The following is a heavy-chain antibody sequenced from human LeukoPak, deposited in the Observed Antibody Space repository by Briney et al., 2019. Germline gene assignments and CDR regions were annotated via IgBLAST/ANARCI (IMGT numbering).Heavy chain of an antibody. CDR3: ANYRPYYYDSSGYYFPS. D-gene: IGHD3-22*01. Sequence: PSETLSLTCAVYGGSFSGYYWSWIRQPPGKGLEWTGEINHSGSTNYNPSLKSRVTISVDTSKNQFSLKLSSVTAADTAVYYCANYRPYYYDSSGYYFPSWGQGTLVTVSS. CDR1: GGSFSGYY. CDR2: INHSGST. J-gene: IGHJ5*02. V-gene: IGHV4-34*01.